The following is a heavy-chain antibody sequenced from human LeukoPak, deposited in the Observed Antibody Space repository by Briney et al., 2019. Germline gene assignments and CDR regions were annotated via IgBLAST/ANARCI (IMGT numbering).Heavy chain of an antibody. J-gene: IGHJ4*02. CDR2: MYSSGST. Sequence: SETLPLTCTVSGGSISSSSYYWGWIRQPPGKGLEWIGSMYSSGSTYYNPSLKSRVTISVDTSKNQFSLKLSSVTAADTAVYYCASRSTYYYGSGSYFWSYWGQGTLVTVSS. D-gene: IGHD3-10*01. V-gene: IGHV4-39*01. CDR3: ASRSTYYYGSGSYFWSY. CDR1: GGSISSSSYY.